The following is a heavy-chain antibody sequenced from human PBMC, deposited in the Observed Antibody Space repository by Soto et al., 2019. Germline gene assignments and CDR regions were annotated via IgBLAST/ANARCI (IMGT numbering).Heavy chain of an antibody. Sequence: GGSLRLYCAVSGFSVSTTFMNWVRQATGKGLEWVSVIHSGGNTFYGDSVKGRFTISRDNSKNTVYLQMSSLRGEDTAVYFCARALVTTPPRTFDYWGQGTLVTVSS. J-gene: IGHJ4*02. D-gene: IGHD2-21*02. CDR3: ARALVTTPPRTFDY. V-gene: IGHV3-66*01. CDR1: GFSVSTTF. CDR2: IHSGGNT.